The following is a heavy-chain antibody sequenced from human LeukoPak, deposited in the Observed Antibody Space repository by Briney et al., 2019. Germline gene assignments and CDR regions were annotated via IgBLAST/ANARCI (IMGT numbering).Heavy chain of an antibody. V-gene: IGHV3-33*01. CDR2: LWPDGNTK. Sequence: PGGSLRLSCAASGFTLSIYGMHWVRQAPGKGLEWVATLWPDGNTKSSADSVKGRFTISRDSPMNTLYLQMNSLRADDTAVYYCTRDPDGGGYASGWPDFWGQGTLVTVSS. D-gene: IGHD6-19*01. J-gene: IGHJ4*02. CDR3: TRDPDGGGYASGWPDF. CDR1: GFTLSIYG.